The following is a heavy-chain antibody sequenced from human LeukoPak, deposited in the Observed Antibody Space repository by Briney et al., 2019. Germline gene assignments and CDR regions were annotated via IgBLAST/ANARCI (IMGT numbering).Heavy chain of an antibody. CDR2: IRYDGSNK. D-gene: IGHD3-22*01. CDR3: AKDLKRAGGYPHDAFDI. V-gene: IGHV3-30*02. Sequence: PGGSLRLSCAASGFTFSSYGMHWVRQAPGKGREWVAFIRYDGSNKYYADSVKGRFTISRDNSKNTLYLQMNSLRAEDTAVYYCAKDLKRAGGYPHDAFDIWGQGTMVTVSS. J-gene: IGHJ3*02. CDR1: GFTFSSYG.